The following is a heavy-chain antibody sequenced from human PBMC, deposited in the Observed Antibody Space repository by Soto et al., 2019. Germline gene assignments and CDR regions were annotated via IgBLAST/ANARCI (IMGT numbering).Heavy chain of an antibody. J-gene: IGHJ2*01. D-gene: IGHD3-9*01. CDR2: INHSGST. CDR1: VGSFSGYY. V-gene: IGHV4-34*01. CDR3: ARATYDILTGYYRWTYWYFDL. Sequence: PSETLSLTCAFYVGSFSGYYWSWIRQPPGKGLEWIGEINHSGSTNYNPSLKSRVTISVDTSKNQFSLKLSSVTAADTAVYYCARATYDILTGYYRWTYWYFDLWGRGTLVTVSS.